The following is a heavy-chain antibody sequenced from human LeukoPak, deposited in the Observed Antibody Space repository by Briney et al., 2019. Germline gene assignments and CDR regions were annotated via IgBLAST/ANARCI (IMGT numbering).Heavy chain of an antibody. J-gene: IGHJ6*02. D-gene: IGHD1-1*01. CDR3: ASPRYPDYYYGMDV. Sequence: GGSLRLSCAASGFTVSSNYMSWVRQAPGKGLEWVSVIYSGGSTYYADSVKGRFTISRGNSKNTLYLQMNSLRAEDTAVYYCASPRYPDYYYGMDVWGQGTTVTVSS. V-gene: IGHV3-66*01. CDR1: GFTVSSNY. CDR2: IYSGGST.